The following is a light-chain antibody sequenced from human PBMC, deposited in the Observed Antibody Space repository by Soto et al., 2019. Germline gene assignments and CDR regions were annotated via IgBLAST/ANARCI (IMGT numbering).Light chain of an antibody. J-gene: IGKJ4*01. Sequence: IQLTQSPSYLSECVVDRATINCRASQGISSYLAWYQQKPGKAPKFLIYAASTLQSGVPSRFTGSGSGTDFTLTITSLQPEDFATYYCLQVNSFPLAFGGGAKVDIK. CDR3: LQVNSFPLA. V-gene: IGKV1-9*01. CDR1: QGISSY. CDR2: AAS.